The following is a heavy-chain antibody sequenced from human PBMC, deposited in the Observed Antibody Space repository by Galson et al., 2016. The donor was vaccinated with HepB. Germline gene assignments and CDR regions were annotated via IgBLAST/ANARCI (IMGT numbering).Heavy chain of an antibody. CDR1: GFTFSDYV. V-gene: IGHV3-23*01. CDR3: AKPRSSGWYEFDY. Sequence: SLRLSCAASGFTFSDYVMSWVRQAPGKGLEWVSVITGSGDTTHYAGSVKGRFTISRDNSKNTLFLQMNSLRAEDTAIYYCAKPRSSGWYEFDYWGQGTLVTVSS. CDR2: ITGSGDTT. D-gene: IGHD6-13*01. J-gene: IGHJ4*02.